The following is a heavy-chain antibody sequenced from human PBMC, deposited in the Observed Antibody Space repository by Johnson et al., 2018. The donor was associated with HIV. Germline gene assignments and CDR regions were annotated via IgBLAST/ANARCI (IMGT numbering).Heavy chain of an antibody. CDR3: ARGVDGAFDI. Sequence: QVQLVESGGGVVQPGRSLRLSCAASGFTFSSYAMHWVRQAPGKGLEWVAVISYDGSNKYYADYVKGRFTISRDNSKNTLYLQMNSLRAEDTAVYYCARGVDGAFDIWGQGTMVTVSS. D-gene: IGHD3-10*01. CDR1: GFTFSSYA. J-gene: IGHJ3*02. CDR2: ISYDGSNK. V-gene: IGHV3-30-3*01.